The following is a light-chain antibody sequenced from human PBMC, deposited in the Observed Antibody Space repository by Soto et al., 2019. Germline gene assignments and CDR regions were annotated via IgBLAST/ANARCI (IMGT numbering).Light chain of an antibody. CDR2: EGT. V-gene: IGLV2-23*01. CDR3: CTYALNSTSRVV. J-gene: IGLJ3*02. CDR1: SSDFGGYNV. Sequence: QSALTQPASVSGSPGQSITISCSGTSSDFGGYNVVSWYQQHPGKAPKLIIYEGTKRPSGVSNRFSGSKSGNAASLTISGRQTVEEVDYCCCTYALNSTSRVVFGVGTKLKVL.